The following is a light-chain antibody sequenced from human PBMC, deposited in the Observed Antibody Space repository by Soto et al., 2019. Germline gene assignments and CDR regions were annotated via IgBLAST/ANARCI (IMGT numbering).Light chain of an antibody. V-gene: IGKV3-11*01. J-gene: IGKJ4*01. Sequence: EIVWTQSPATLSLSPGERATLSCRASQSVSSYLAWYQQKPGQAPRLLIYDASNRATGIPARFSGSGSGTDFPLTISSLEPEDFAVYYCQQYGISPRPPFAGGTK. CDR3: QQYGISPRPP. CDR1: QSVSSY. CDR2: DAS.